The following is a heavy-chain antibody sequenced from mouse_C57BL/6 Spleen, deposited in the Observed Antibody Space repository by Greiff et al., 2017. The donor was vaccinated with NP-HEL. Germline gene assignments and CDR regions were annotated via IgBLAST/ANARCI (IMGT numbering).Heavy chain of an antibody. Sequence: QVQLQQSGAELVKPGASVKLSCKASGYTFTEYTIHWVKQRSGQGLEWIGWFYPGRGSIKYNEKFKDKATLTADKSSSTVYMELSRLTSEDSAVYFCARHEGPEHRDDYDGGGLGYWGQGTTLTVSS. CDR1: GYTFTEYT. V-gene: IGHV1-62-2*01. CDR2: FYPGRGSI. CDR3: ARHEGPEHRDDYDGGGLGY. D-gene: IGHD2-4*01. J-gene: IGHJ2*01.